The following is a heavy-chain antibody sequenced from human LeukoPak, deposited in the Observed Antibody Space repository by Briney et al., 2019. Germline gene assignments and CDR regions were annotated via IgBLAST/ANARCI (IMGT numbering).Heavy chain of an antibody. CDR3: ARAAFADFSKDY. V-gene: IGHV3-33*03. CDR2: IWYDGSNK. Sequence: GRSLRLSCAASGFTFSSYGMHWVRQAPGKGLEWVAVIWYDGSNKYYVDSVKGRFTISRDNAKNSLYLQMNSLRAEDTAVYYCARAAFADFSKDYWGQGTLVTVSS. D-gene: IGHD4-11*01. CDR1: GFTFSSYG. J-gene: IGHJ4*02.